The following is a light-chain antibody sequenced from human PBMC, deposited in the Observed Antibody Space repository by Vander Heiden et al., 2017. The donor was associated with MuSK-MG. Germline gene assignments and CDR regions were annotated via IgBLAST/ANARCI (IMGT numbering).Light chain of an antibody. Sequence: QSALTQPRSVSGSPGPSVTISCPGTSRAVGGDNYVSWYQQHPGKAPKLMISDGSKRTAGVPVRFSGSKAGNTASLTISGRQPEEEAEYYFASDASSDCVLFGGGTKRTVL. CDR1: SRAVGGDNY. CDR3: ASDASSDCVL. CDR2: DGS. J-gene: IGLJ2*01. V-gene: IGLV2-11*01.